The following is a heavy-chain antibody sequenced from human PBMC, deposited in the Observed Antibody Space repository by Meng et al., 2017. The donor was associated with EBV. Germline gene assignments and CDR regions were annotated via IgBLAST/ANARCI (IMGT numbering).Heavy chain of an antibody. J-gene: IGHJ4*02. Sequence: QGKLGQVGAEVKKPGSSVRVSCKASGGTFSSYVISWVRQAPGQGLEWMGGIIPIFGTANYAQKFQGRVTINADESTSTAYMGLSSLRSEDTAVYYCARGYRGSSWYLGYWGQGTLVTVSS. CDR2: IIPIFGTA. D-gene: IGHD6-13*01. V-gene: IGHV1-69*01. CDR1: GGTFSSYV. CDR3: ARGYRGSSWYLGY.